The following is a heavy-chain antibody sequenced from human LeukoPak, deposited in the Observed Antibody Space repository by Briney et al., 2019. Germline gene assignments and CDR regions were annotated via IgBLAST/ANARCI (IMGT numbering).Heavy chain of an antibody. J-gene: IGHJ5*02. Sequence: ASVKVSCKASGYTFTGYYMHWVRQAPGQGLEWMGWINPNSGGTNYAQKLQGRVTMTTDTSTSTAYMELRSLRSEDTAVYYCARGGVNWNHRIDPWGQGTLVTVSS. CDR3: ARGGVNWNHRIDP. CDR2: INPNSGGT. D-gene: IGHD1-20*01. CDR1: GYTFTGYY. V-gene: IGHV1-2*02.